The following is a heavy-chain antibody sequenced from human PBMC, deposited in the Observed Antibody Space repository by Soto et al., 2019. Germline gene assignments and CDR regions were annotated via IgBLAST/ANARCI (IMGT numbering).Heavy chain of an antibody. CDR3: ARQGICSTPGDAFDI. CDR1: GGSISSSSYY. Sequence: SETLSLTCTVSGGSISSSSYYWGWIRQPPGKGLEWIGSIYYSGSTNYNPSLKSRVTISVYTSKHHFSRKLSSVTAADTAVYYCARQGICSTPGDAFDIWGQGTMVTVSS. D-gene: IGHD2-2*01. CDR2: IYYSGST. J-gene: IGHJ3*02. V-gene: IGHV4-39*01.